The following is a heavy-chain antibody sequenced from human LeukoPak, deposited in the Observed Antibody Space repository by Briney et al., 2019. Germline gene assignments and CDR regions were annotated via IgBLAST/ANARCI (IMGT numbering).Heavy chain of an antibody. D-gene: IGHD3-9*01. V-gene: IGHV1-2*02. CDR3: ARPSGRYFDWLPSTPNWFDP. Sequence: GASVKVSCKASGYTFTGYYMHWVRQAPGQGLEWMGWINPNSGGTNYAQKFQGRVTMTRDTSISTAYMELSRLRSDDTAVYYCARPSGRYFDWLPSTPNWFDPWGQGTLVTVSS. CDR1: GYTFTGYY. CDR2: INPNSGGT. J-gene: IGHJ5*02.